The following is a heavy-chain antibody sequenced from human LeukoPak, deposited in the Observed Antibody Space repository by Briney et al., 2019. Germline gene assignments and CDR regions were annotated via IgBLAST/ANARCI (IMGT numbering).Heavy chain of an antibody. CDR1: GFTFNTHP. D-gene: IGHD3-22*01. J-gene: IGHJ4*02. CDR2: ISNSGGST. CDR3: AKNQYYYDSSGYGEQYYFDY. V-gene: IGHV3-23*01. Sequence: GGSLRLSCVASGFTFNTHPMSWVRQAPGKGLEWVSSISNSGGSTYYADSVKGRFTISRDNSKNTLYLQMNSLRAEDTAVYYCAKNQYYYDSSGYGEQYYFDYWGQGTLVTVSS.